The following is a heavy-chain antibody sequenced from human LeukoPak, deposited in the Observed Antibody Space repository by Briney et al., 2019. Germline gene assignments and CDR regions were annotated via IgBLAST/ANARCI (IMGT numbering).Heavy chain of an antibody. Sequence: GESLKISCKGSGYSFTTYWISWVRQMPGKGLESMGRIDPSDSYTNYSPSFQGHVTISTDKSISTAYLQWSSLKASDTAMYYCARHVGGYGTFDIWGQETMVTVSS. J-gene: IGHJ3*02. CDR2: IDPSDSYT. CDR1: GYSFTTYW. V-gene: IGHV5-10-1*01. D-gene: IGHD5-12*01. CDR3: ARHVGGYGTFDI.